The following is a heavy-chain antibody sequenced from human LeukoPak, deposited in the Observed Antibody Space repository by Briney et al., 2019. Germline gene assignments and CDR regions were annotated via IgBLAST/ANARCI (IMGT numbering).Heavy chain of an antibody. V-gene: IGHV3-13*01. Sequence: PGGSLRLSCAASGFTFSSYDMHWVRQATGKGLEWVSAIGTAGDTYYPGSVKGRFTISRENAKNSLYLQMNSLRAGDTAVYYCAKDSEIIAAAGRGSFDYWGQGTLVTVSS. D-gene: IGHD6-13*01. J-gene: IGHJ4*02. CDR3: AKDSEIIAAAGRGSFDY. CDR2: IGTAGDT. CDR1: GFTFSSYD.